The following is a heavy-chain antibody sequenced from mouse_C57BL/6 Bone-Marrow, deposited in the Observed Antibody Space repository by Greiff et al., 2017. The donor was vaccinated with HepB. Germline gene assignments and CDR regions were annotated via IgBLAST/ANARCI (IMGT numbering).Heavy chain of an antibody. J-gene: IGHJ4*01. CDR2: IRNKANGYTT. D-gene: IGHD2-4*01. CDR3: ARWGLRRGYAMDY. V-gene: IGHV7-3*01. Sequence: EVQLQESGGGLVQPGGSLSLSCAASGFTFTDYYMSWVRQPPGKALEWLGFIRNKANGYTTEYSASVKGRFTISRDNSQSILYLQMNALRAEDSATYYCARWGLRRGYAMDYWGQGTSVTVSS. CDR1: GFTFTDYY.